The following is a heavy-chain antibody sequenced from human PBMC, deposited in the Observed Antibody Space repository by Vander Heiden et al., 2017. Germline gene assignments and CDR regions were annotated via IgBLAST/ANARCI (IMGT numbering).Heavy chain of an antibody. CDR2: MSPNSGYT. Sequence: QVQLVQAGAEVKKPGASVKVTCKASGYTFTNYDINWVRQATGQGLEWVGWMSPNSGYTDSAQKFQGRVSMTSDTSMSTAYMELSSLTSEDTAVYYCARVLNWNDGSFDFWGQGTLVTVPS. V-gene: IGHV1-8*01. D-gene: IGHD1-1*01. CDR1: GYTFTNYD. CDR3: ARVLNWNDGSFDF. J-gene: IGHJ4*02.